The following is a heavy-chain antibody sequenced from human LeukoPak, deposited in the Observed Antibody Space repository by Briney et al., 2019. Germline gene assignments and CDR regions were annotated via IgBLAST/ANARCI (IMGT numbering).Heavy chain of an antibody. V-gene: IGHV4-59*01. J-gene: IGHJ4*02. Sequence: SETLSLTCTVSGGSISSYYWSWVRQPPGKGLEWIGYIYYSGSTTYNPSLKSRGSISVDTSKNQFSLKLSSVTAADTAMYYYARSVAGTGLGGAFDYWGQGTLVTVSS. CDR3: ARSVAGTGLGGAFDY. CDR2: IYYSGST. D-gene: IGHD1-1*01. CDR1: GGSISSYY.